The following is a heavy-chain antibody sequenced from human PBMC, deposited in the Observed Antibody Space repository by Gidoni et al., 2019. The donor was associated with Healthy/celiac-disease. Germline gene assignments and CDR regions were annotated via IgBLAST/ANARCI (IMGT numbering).Heavy chain of an antibody. V-gene: IGHV3-30-3*01. CDR2: ISYDGSNK. CDR1: GRPVSRSA. D-gene: IGHD4-17*01. Sequence: QVELVEAGGGGVQPGRFPRRSCAASGRPVSRSAMHRVHQAPGKGLEWVAGISYDGSNKYYADSVKGRFTISRDNSKNTLYLQMNSLRAEDTAVYYCARAMTTVTAKLDYWGQGTLVTVSS. J-gene: IGHJ4*02. CDR3: ARAMTTVTAKLDY.